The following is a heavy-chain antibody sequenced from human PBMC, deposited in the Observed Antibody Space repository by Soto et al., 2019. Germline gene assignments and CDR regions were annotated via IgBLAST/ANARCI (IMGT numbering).Heavy chain of an antibody. D-gene: IGHD2-2*01. CDR1: GYTFTSYA. Sequence: ASVKVSCKASGYTFTSYAMHWVRQAPGQRLEWMGWINAGNDNTKYSQKYQGRDTITRDTSASTAYKELSSLRTEDTFVYYFARTRVVVPAAMSSRFDPWGQGTLVTVSS. V-gene: IGHV1-3*01. J-gene: IGHJ5*02. CDR2: INAGNDNT. CDR3: ARTRVVVPAAMSSRFDP.